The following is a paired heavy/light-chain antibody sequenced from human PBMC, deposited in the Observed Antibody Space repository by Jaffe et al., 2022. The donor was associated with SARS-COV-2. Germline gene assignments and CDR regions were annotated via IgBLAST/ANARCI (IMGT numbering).Light chain of an antibody. Sequence: DIVMTQSPLSLPVTPGEPASISCRSSQSLLHSNGYNYLDWYLQKPGQSPQLLIYLGSNRASGVPDRFSGSGSGTDFTLKISRVEAEDVGVYYCMQALQTQGTFGPGTKVDIK. J-gene: IGKJ3*01. CDR2: LGS. CDR3: MQALQTQGT. CDR1: QSLLHSNGYNY. V-gene: IGKV2-28*01.
Heavy chain of an antibody. CDR2: MNPNSGNT. V-gene: IGHV1-8*01. Sequence: QVQLVQSGAEVKKPGASVKVSCKASGYTFTSYDINWVRQATGQGLEWMGWMNPNSGNTGYAQKFQGRVTMTRNTSISTAYMELSSLRSEDTAVYYCARVNPRLLWFGDPPGYYGMDVWGQGTTVTVSS. CDR1: GYTFTSYD. CDR3: ARVNPRLLWFGDPPGYYGMDV. J-gene: IGHJ6*02. D-gene: IGHD3-10*01.